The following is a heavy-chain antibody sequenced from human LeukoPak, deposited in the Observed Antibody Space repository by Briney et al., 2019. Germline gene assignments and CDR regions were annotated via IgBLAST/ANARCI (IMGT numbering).Heavy chain of an antibody. CDR3: AARRDGYIGDAFDI. CDR2: IYYIGGT. D-gene: IGHD5-24*01. Sequence: PSETLSLTCTVSGGSMDKYYWTWIRQPPGKGLEWIGNIYYIGGTNYNPSLKSRVTISVDTSKNQFSLKLSSVTAADTAVYYCAARRDGYIGDAFDIWGQGTMVTVSS. V-gene: IGHV4-59*08. CDR1: GGSMDKYY. J-gene: IGHJ3*02.